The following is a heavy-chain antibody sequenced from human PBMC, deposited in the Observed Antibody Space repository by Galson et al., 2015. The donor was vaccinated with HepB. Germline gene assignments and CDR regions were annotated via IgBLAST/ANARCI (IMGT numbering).Heavy chain of an antibody. V-gene: IGHV4-31*03. CDR1: GDSISSGAYY. D-gene: IGHD1-26*01. J-gene: IGHJ2*01. CDR2: IYHTGTT. Sequence: TLSLTCTVSGDSISSGAYYWNWIRQHPGKGLEWIGYIYHTGTTYYNPSLKSRVTMSVDTSKNQFSLRLSSVTAADTAVYCCARGGRDGWGYFDLWGRGTLATVSS. CDR3: ARGGRDGWGYFDL.